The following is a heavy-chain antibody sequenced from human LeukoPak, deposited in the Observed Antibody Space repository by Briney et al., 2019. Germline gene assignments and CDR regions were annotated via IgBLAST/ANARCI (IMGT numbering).Heavy chain of an antibody. CDR3: ARESRDTAMATDY. Sequence: GRSLRLSCAASKFTFSSYTMHWVRQAPGKGLDWVAVISYDGRNKCYGDSVKGRFTISRDNSKNTLYLQMNSLRPEDTAIYYCARESRDTAMATDYWGQGTLVTVSS. J-gene: IGHJ4*02. D-gene: IGHD5-18*01. V-gene: IGHV3-30*04. CDR2: ISYDGRNK. CDR1: KFTFSSYT.